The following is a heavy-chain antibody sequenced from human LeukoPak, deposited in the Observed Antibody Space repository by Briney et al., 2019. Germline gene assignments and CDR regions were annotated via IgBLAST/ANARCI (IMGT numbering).Heavy chain of an antibody. Sequence: SETLSLTCAVYGGSFSGYYWSWIRQPPGKGLEWIGEINHSGSTNYNPSLKSRVTISVDTSKNQFSLKLSSVTAADTAVYYCARGPSPPYYYGSGSHPWDFDIWGQGTMVTVSS. CDR1: GGSFSGYY. CDR3: ARGPSPPYYYGSGSHPWDFDI. CDR2: INHSGST. D-gene: IGHD3-10*01. V-gene: IGHV4-34*01. J-gene: IGHJ3*02.